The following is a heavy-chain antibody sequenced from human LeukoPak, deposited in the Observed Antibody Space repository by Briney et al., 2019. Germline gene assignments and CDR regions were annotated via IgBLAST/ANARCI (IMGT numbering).Heavy chain of an antibody. J-gene: IGHJ4*02. CDR3: ARGVVIAPQTFDY. V-gene: IGHV4-59*02. Sequence: SETLSLTCTVSGDSVSSFYWSWIRQPPGKGLEWIGYIYYSGTTNHNPSLKSRVTISVDTTKSQFSLKLSSVTAADTAVYYCARGVVIAPQTFDYWGQGILVTVSS. CDR2: IYYSGTT. D-gene: IGHD2-21*01. CDR1: GDSVSSFY.